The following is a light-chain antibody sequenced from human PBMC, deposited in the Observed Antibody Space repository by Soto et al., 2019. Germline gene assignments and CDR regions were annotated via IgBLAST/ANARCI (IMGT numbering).Light chain of an antibody. CDR1: QSISTY. J-gene: IGKJ4*01. CDR2: AAS. Sequence: DIQMTQSPSSLSASVGDRVTISCRASQSISTYLNWYQQKPGKAPDLLIYAASSLQSGVPPRLSGSGSGTDFTLTIMSLQPEDFATYYCQQSYTAPLTFGGGTKVEIK. V-gene: IGKV1-39*01. CDR3: QQSYTAPLT.